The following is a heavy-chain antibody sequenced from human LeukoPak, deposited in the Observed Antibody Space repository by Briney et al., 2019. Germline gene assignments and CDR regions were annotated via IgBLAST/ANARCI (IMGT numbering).Heavy chain of an antibody. D-gene: IGHD2-2*01. Sequence: GASVKVSCKASGYTFTGYYMHWVRQAPGQGLEWMGRIIPILGIANYAQKFQGRVTITADKSTSTAYMELSSLRSEDTAVYYCARDIPYCSSTSCLKYNWFGPWGQGTLVTVSS. V-gene: IGHV1-69*04. CDR3: ARDIPYCSSTSCLKYNWFGP. CDR2: IIPILGIA. J-gene: IGHJ5*02. CDR1: GYTFTGYY.